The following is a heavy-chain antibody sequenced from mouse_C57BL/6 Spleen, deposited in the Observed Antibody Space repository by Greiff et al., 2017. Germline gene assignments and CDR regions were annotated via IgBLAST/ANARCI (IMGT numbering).Heavy chain of an antibody. V-gene: IGHV1-69*01. CDR2: IDPSVSYT. CDR3: ARPPYGSNPYWYFDV. Sequence: QVQLQQPGAELVMPGASVKLSCKASGYTFTSYWMHWVKQRPGQGLEWIGEIDPSVSYTNYNQKFKGKSTLTVDKTSSTASMQLSSLTSADSAVYYCARPPYGSNPYWYFDVWGTGTTVTVAT. D-gene: IGHD1-1*01. CDR1: GYTFTSYW. J-gene: IGHJ1*03.